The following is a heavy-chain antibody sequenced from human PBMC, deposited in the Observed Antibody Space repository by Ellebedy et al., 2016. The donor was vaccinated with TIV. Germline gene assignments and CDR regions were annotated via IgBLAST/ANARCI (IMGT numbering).Heavy chain of an antibody. CDR2: IKQGGSEI. CDR1: GFTFSNYC. J-gene: IGHJ4*02. D-gene: IGHD2-21*02. V-gene: IGHV3-7*01. Sequence: PGGSLRLSCAASGFTFSNYCMSWVRQAPGKGLEWVANIKQGGSEIHYADSVKGRFTISRDNSKNTLYLQMNNLGAEDTAVFYCARNRHVERGDCLDYWGQGTLVTVSS. CDR3: ARNRHVERGDCLDY.